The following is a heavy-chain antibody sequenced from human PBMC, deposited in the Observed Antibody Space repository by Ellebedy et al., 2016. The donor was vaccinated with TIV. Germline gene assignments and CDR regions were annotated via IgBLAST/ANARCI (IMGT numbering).Heavy chain of an antibody. V-gene: IGHV2-5*02. D-gene: IGHD3-16*02. CDR1: GFSLSTSGVG. CDR2: IYWDDDK. J-gene: IGHJ3*02. Sequence: SGPTLVXPTQTLTLTCTFSGFSLSTSGVGVGWIRQPPGKALEWLALIYWDDDKRYSPSLKSRLTITKDTSKNQVVLTMTNMDPVDTATYYCAHSKITFGGVIAPTEDFDIWGQGTMVTVSS. CDR3: AHSKITFGGVIAPTEDFDI.